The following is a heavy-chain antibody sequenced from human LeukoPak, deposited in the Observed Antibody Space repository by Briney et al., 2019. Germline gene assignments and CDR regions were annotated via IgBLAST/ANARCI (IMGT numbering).Heavy chain of an antibody. CDR3: ARQVLSSYCSGGSCYGRDWFDP. CDR2: IYYSGST. Sequence: SETLSLTCTVSGGSISSGSYYWSWIRQPAGKGLEWIGYIYYSGSTYYNPSLKSRVTISVDTSKNQFSLKLSSVTAADTAVYYCARQVLSSYCSGGSCYGRDWFDPWGQGTLVTVSS. J-gene: IGHJ5*02. V-gene: IGHV4-39*01. CDR1: GGSISSGSYY. D-gene: IGHD2-15*01.